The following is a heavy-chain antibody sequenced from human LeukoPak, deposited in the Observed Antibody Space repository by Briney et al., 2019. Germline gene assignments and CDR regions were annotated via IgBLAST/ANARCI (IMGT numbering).Heavy chain of an antibody. CDR3: AKIRGDYDILTGYYVMDV. Sequence: GGSLRLSCAASGFSFSNDGMSWVRQPPGKGLEWVSGISHGGGSTYYADSVKGRFTISRDNSKNTLYLDMSSLRAEDTAVYYCAKIRGDYDILTGYYVMDVWGRGTTVTISS. CDR1: GFSFSNDG. V-gene: IGHV3-23*01. CDR2: ISHGGGST. D-gene: IGHD3-9*01. J-gene: IGHJ6*04.